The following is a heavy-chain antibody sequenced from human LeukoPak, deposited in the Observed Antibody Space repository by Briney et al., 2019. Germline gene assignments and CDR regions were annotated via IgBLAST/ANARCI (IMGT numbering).Heavy chain of an antibody. Sequence: GGSLRLSCAASGFTFSSYAMHWVRQAPGKGLEYVSAISSNGGSTYYANSVKGRFTISRDNSKNTLYLQMGSLRAEDMAVYYCARDPDYVWGSYRYTYPDYWGQGTLVTVTS. CDR3: ARDPDYVWGSYRYTYPDY. CDR2: ISSNGGST. D-gene: IGHD3-16*02. CDR1: GFTFSSYA. V-gene: IGHV3-64*01. J-gene: IGHJ4*02.